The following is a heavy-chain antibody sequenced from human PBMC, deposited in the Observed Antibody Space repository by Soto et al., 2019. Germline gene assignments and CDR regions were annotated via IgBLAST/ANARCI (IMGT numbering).Heavy chain of an antibody. D-gene: IGHD6-13*01. Sequence: EVQLVESGGGLVQPGRSLRLSCAASGFTFDDYAMHWVRQAPGKGLEWVSGISWNSGSIGYADSVKGRFTISRDNAKNSLYLQMNSLRAEDTALYYCAGWYSSSWYGGVDYWGQGTLVTVSS. J-gene: IGHJ4*02. V-gene: IGHV3-9*01. CDR1: GFTFDDYA. CDR2: ISWNSGSI. CDR3: AGWYSSSWYGGVDY.